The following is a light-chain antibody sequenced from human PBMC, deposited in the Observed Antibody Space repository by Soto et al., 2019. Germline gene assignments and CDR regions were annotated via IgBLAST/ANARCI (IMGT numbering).Light chain of an antibody. CDR1: ISDVGGYNY. CDR3: NSYAGSNNLI. V-gene: IGLV2-8*01. CDR2: EVS. J-gene: IGLJ2*01. Sequence: QSALTQPPSASGSPGQSVTISCTGTISDVGGYNYVSWYQQHPGKAPKLMIYEVSKWPSGVPDRFSGSKSGNTASLTVSGLQAEDEADYYCNSYAGSNNLIFGGGTKLTVL.